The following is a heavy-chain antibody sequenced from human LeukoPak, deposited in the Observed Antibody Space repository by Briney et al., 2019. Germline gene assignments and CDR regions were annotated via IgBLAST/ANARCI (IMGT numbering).Heavy chain of an antibody. CDR3: ARVHCSSTSCYQGDWFDP. Sequence: SVKVSCKASGGTFSSYAISWVRQAPGQGLEWMGGIIPIFGTANYAQKFQGRVTITTDESTSTAYMELSSLRSEDTAVYYCARVHCSSTSCYQGDWFDPWGQGTLVTVSS. CDR1: GGTFSSYA. J-gene: IGHJ5*02. V-gene: IGHV1-69*05. D-gene: IGHD2-2*01. CDR2: IIPIFGTA.